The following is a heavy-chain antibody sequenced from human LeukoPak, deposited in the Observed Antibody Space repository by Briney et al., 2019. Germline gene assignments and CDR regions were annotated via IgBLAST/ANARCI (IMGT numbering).Heavy chain of an antibody. D-gene: IGHD3-22*01. J-gene: IGHJ4*02. CDR1: GFTFSSYG. CDR2: IRYDGSNK. V-gene: IGHV3-30*02. Sequence: GGSLRLSCAASGFTFSSYGMHWVRQAPGKGLEWVAFIRYDGSNKYYADSVKGRFTISRDNSKNTLYLQMNSLRAEDTAVYYCAKDFNHSTMIVVVITAWYFDYWGQGILVTVSS. CDR3: AKDFNHSTMIVVVITAWYFDY.